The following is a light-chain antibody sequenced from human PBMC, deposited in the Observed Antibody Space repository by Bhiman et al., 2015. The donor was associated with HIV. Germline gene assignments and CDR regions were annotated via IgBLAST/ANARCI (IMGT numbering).Light chain of an antibody. J-gene: IGLJ2*01. V-gene: IGLV6-57*01. Sequence: NFMLTQPHSVSESPGKTVTISCNRTSGTFVSTSVQWYQQRPGSSPTILIFANDQRPSEVPDRFSGSVDTSSDSASLSISGLQTEDEADYYCQSYDVDVHVVFGGGTKLTVL. CDR2: AND. CDR3: QSYDVDVHVV. CDR1: SGTFVSTS.